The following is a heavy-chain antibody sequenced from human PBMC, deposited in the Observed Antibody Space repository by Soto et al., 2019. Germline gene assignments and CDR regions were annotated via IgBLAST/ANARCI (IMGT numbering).Heavy chain of an antibody. V-gene: IGHV1-18*01. Sequence: QVQLVQSGDEVKKPGASVKVSCKASGYIFVNYGIAWVRQAPGQGLEWMGWISPYNGNTHYATKVQDRLTMTTDTSTSTAYMDLGSLTSDDTAVYYCAMLDNYVTPTPQDVWGQGTTVTVSS. CDR3: AMLDNYVTPTPQDV. CDR2: ISPYNGNT. CDR1: GYIFVNYG. D-gene: IGHD3-16*01. J-gene: IGHJ6*02.